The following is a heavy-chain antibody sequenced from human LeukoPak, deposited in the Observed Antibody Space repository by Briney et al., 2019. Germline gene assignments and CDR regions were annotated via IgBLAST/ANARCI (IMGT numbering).Heavy chain of an antibody. D-gene: IGHD6-13*01. Sequence: SETLSLTCTVSGGSISSGDYYWSWVRQPPGKGLKWIGYIYYSGSTYYSPSLKSRLTISVDTSKNQFSLKLSSVTAADTAVYYCAWCIAAAQNFQHWGQGTLVTVSS. CDR3: AWCIAAAQNFQH. CDR2: IYYSGST. V-gene: IGHV4-30-4*01. J-gene: IGHJ1*01. CDR1: GGSISSGDYY.